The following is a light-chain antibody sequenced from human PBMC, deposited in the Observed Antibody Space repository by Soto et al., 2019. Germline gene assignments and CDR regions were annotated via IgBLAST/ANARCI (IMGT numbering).Light chain of an antibody. J-gene: IGLJ2*01. CDR1: SSDVGGYNY. Sequence: QSALTQPASVSGSPGQSITIPCTGTSSDVGGYNYVSWYQQHPGKAPKLMIYDVSNRPSGVSNRFSGSKSGNTASLPISGLQAEDEADYYCSSYTSSSTRVFGGGTKLTVL. CDR3: SSYTSSSTRV. V-gene: IGLV2-14*01. CDR2: DVS.